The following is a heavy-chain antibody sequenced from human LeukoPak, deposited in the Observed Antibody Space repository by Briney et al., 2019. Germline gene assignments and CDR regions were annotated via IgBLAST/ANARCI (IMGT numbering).Heavy chain of an antibody. J-gene: IGHJ4*02. V-gene: IGHV4-34*01. CDR3: ARHDYDILTGYKFFDY. Sequence: GSLRLSCAASGFSFNNAWMSWVRQAPGKGLEWIGEINRSGSTNYNPSLKSRVTISVDTSKNQFSLKLSSVTAADTAVYFCARHDYDILTGYKFFDYWGRGTLVTVSS. D-gene: IGHD3-9*01. CDR1: GFSFNNAW. CDR2: INRSGST.